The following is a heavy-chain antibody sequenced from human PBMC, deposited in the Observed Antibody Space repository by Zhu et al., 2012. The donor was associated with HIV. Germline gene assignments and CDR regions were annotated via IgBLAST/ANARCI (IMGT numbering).Heavy chain of an antibody. V-gene: IGHV3-23*01. CDR1: GFTFSSYA. CDR2: ISGSGGST. J-gene: IGHJ4*02. D-gene: IGHD5-18*01. CDR3: AKGAYSYRGPGHLSFDY. Sequence: EVQLLESGGGSVQPGGSLRLSCAASGFTFSSYAMSWVRQAPGKGLEWVSAISGSGGSTYYADSVKGRFTISRDNSKNTLYLQMNSLRAGDTAVYYCAKGAYSYRGPGHLSFDYWGQGPWSPSPQ.